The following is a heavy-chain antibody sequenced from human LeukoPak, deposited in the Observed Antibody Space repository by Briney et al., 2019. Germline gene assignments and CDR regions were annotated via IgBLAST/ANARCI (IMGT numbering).Heavy chain of an antibody. CDR3: ARELRIRSASGAFEI. CDR1: GFTFSTYW. Sequence: GGSLRLSCAASGFTFSTYWMHWVRQAPGGLVWVSRINSDGTSTNYEDSVKGRFTISRDNAKNTLYLQMNSLRAEDTAVYYYARELRIRSASGAFEIWGQGTMFTVSS. CDR2: INSDGTST. D-gene: IGHD4-17*01. J-gene: IGHJ3*02. V-gene: IGHV3-74*01.